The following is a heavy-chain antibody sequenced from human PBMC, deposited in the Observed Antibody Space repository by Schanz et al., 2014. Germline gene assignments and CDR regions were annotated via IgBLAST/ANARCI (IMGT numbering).Heavy chain of an antibody. Sequence: QVQLRQSGSEVKKPGASVKVSCEISGYTVSALAMHWVRQAPGKGLEWLGGFDVEDGETIYAQKFQGRVTMTEDTSTETAYMELSGLRSGDTAVYYCATNSPFRMVRGSNAFDAWGQGTMVTVAS. V-gene: IGHV1-24*01. CDR1: GYTVSALA. CDR2: FDVEDGET. CDR3: ATNSPFRMVRGSNAFDA. D-gene: IGHD3-10*01. J-gene: IGHJ3*01.